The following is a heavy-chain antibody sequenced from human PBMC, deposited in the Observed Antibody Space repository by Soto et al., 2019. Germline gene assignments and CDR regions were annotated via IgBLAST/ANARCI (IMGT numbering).Heavy chain of an antibody. CDR3: ARDGPHISISGYGDY. CDR2: ISYDGNNK. CDR1: GFTFSSYD. Sequence: GGSLRLSCAASGFTFSSYDMHWVRQAPGKGLEWVAHISYDGNNKYYADSVKGRFTISRDNFKNTLYLQMSSLRADDTAVYYCARDGPHISISGYGDYWGQGNLVTVSS. J-gene: IGHJ4*02. D-gene: IGHD3-3*01. V-gene: IGHV3-30*03.